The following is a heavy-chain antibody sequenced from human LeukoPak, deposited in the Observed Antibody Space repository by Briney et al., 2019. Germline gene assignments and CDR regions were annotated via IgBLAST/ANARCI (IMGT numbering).Heavy chain of an antibody. CDR1: GYTFTSYG. V-gene: IGHV1-18*01. D-gene: IGHD2-21*02. Sequence: ASVKVSCKASGYTFTSYGISWVRQAPGQGLEWMGWISAYNGNTNYAQKIQGRVTMTTDTSTSTAYMELRSLRSDDTAVYYCARTAMVTAIQMEGANFDYWGQGTLVTVSS. CDR2: ISAYNGNT. J-gene: IGHJ4*02. CDR3: ARTAMVTAIQMEGANFDY.